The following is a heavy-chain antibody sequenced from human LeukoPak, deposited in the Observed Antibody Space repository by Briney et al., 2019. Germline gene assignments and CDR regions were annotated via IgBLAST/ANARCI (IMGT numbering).Heavy chain of an antibody. Sequence: PSETLSLTCTVSGGSISSSNFYWGWIRQPPGKGLEWIGSIYYSGSTYYNPSLKSRVTISVDTSKNQFSLKLSSVTAADAAVYYCARGVRVGYPNYFDYWGQGTLVTVSS. CDR2: IYYSGST. CDR1: GGSISSSNFY. J-gene: IGHJ4*02. CDR3: ARGVRVGYPNYFDY. V-gene: IGHV4-39*07. D-gene: IGHD5-18*01.